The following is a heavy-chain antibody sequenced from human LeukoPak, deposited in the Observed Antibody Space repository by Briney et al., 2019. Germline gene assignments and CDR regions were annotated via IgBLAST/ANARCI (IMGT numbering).Heavy chain of an antibody. CDR3: ARGRFYHDSPE. CDR1: GFTFTVYW. J-gene: IGHJ4*02. V-gene: IGHV3-7*01. D-gene: IGHD3-22*01. CDR2: INHDGTEK. Sequence: WESLRLSCKASGFTFTVYWMTWVRQAPGKGLEWVANINHDGTEKYYVDSVKGRFTISRENAKNSLFLQMSSLRAEDTAVYYCARGRFYHDSPEWGQGTLVTVSS.